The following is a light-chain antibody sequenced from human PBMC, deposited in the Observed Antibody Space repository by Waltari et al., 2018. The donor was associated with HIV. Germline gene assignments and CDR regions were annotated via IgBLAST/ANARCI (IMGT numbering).Light chain of an antibody. V-gene: IGKV3-15*01. CDR1: QSVSSN. Sequence: IVMTQSPATLSVSPGERATLSCRASQSVSSNLAWYQQKPGQAPRLLIYGASTRATGIPARFSGSGSGTEYILTISSLQSEDFAVYYCQHYNNWPPWTFGQGTKVEIK. CDR3: QHYNNWPPWT. CDR2: GAS. J-gene: IGKJ1*01.